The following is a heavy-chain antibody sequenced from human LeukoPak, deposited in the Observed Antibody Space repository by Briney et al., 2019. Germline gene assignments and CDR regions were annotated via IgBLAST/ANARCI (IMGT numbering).Heavy chain of an antibody. CDR2: ISGSGGST. CDR1: GFTFSSYA. CDR3: AREKDYGDYIDF. D-gene: IGHD4-17*01. Sequence: GGSLRLSCAASGFTFSSYAMSWVRQAPGKGLEWVSAISGSGGSTYYADSVKGRFTISRDNSKNTLYLRMNSLRPEDTAVYYCAREKDYGDYIDFWGQGTLVTVSS. V-gene: IGHV3-23*01. J-gene: IGHJ4*02.